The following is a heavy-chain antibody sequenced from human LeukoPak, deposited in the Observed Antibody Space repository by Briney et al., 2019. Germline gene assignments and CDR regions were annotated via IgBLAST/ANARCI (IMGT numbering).Heavy chain of an antibody. CDR1: GFTFSSYG. V-gene: IGHV3-30*18. CDR2: ISYDGSNK. J-gene: IGHJ3*02. CDR3: AKYYCGGDCYYDAFDI. D-gene: IGHD2-21*02. Sequence: GRSLRLSCAASGFTFSSYGMHWVRQAPGKGLEWVAVISYDGSNKYYADSVKGRFTIFRDNSKNTLYLQMNSLRAEDTAVYYCAKYYCGGDCYYDAFDIWGQGTMVTVSS.